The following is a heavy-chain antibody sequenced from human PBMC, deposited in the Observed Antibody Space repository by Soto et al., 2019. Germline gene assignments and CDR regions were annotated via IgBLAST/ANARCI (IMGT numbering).Heavy chain of an antibody. CDR3: ARRSFGRYYDRSGYQYFDY. CDR2: ISSSGSTI. CDR1: GFTFSDYY. Sequence: PGGSLRLSCAASGFTFSDYYMSWIRQAPGKGLEWVSYISSSGSTIYYADSVKGRFTISRDNAKNSLYLQMNSLRAEDTAVYYCARRSFGRYYDRSGYQYFDYWGQGTLVTVSS. D-gene: IGHD3-22*01. V-gene: IGHV3-11*01. J-gene: IGHJ4*02.